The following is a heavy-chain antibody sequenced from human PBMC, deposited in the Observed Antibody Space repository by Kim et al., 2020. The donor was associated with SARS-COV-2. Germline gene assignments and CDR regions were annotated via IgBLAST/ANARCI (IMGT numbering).Heavy chain of an antibody. V-gene: IGHV5-51*01. J-gene: IGHJ3*02. Sequence: SPSFQGQVPISADKSISTAYLQWSSLKASDTAMYYCARRRSSGWYGAFDIWGQGTMVTVSS. CDR3: ARRRSSGWYGAFDI. D-gene: IGHD6-19*01.